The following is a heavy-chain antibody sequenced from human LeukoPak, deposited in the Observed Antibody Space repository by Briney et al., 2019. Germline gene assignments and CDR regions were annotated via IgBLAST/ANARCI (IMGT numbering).Heavy chain of an antibody. Sequence: AETLSLTCNVSGASISSSSYYWGWNRQPPGKGLEWIGPSGSTYYNPSLKSRVIISVDTSKNQFSLKLSSVTAADTAVYYCARQGGSGRSYDYWGQGTLVPVSS. J-gene: IGHJ4*02. CDR2: SGST. CDR3: ARQGGSGRSYDY. D-gene: IGHD3-10*01. CDR1: GASISSSSYY. V-gene: IGHV4-39*01.